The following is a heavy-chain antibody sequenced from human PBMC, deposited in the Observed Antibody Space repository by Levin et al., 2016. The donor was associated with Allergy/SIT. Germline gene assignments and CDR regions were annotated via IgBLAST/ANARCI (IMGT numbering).Heavy chain of an antibody. CDR2: INPHDSYT. CDR3: ARHPVSTITTNNWFDP. Sequence: GESLKISCKASGFSFTNFWISWVRQMPGKGLEWMGKINPHDSYTNYNPSFQGHVTISVDKSINTAYLQWSVLKASDTAIYYCARHPVSTITTNNWFDPWGQGTLVTVSS. V-gene: IGHV5-10-1*01. CDR1: GFSFTNFW. D-gene: IGHD4-11*01. J-gene: IGHJ5*02.